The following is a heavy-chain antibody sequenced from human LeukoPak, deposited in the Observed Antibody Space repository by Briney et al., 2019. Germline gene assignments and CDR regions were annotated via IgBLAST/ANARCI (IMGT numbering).Heavy chain of an antibody. D-gene: IGHD4-11*01. V-gene: IGHV3-23*01. Sequence: PGGSLRLSCAASGFTFSSHWMTWVRQAPGKGLEWVSAISGSGGSTYYADSVKGRFTISRDNSKNTLYLQMNSLRAEDTAVYYCAKTPYSNPFRVPFDYWGQGTLVTVSS. J-gene: IGHJ4*02. CDR1: GFTFSSHW. CDR2: ISGSGGST. CDR3: AKTPYSNPFRVPFDY.